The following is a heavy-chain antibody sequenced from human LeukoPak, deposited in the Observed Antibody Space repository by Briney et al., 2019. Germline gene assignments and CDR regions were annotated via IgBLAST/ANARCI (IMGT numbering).Heavy chain of an antibody. V-gene: IGHV4-59*08. Sequence: SETLSLTCTVSGGSIINYYWSWIRQPPGKGLEWIGYIYYSGSTNYSPSLKSRVTISVDTSKTQVSLKLRSVTAADTAVCFFAQESAYDILTGYLYGMDVWGQGTTVTVSS. CDR3: AQESAYDILTGYLYGMDV. CDR1: GGSIINYY. J-gene: IGHJ6*02. CDR2: IYYSGST. D-gene: IGHD3-9*01.